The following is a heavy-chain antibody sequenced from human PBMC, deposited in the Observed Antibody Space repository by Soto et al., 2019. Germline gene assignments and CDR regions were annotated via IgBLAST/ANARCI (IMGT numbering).Heavy chain of an antibody. CDR2: IDPSDSYT. J-gene: IGHJ5*02. Sequence: GESLKISCKGSGYSFTSYWISWVRQMPGKGLEWMGRIDPSDSYTNYSPSFQGHVTISADKSISTAYLQWSSLKASDTAMYYCARHRHYYGSGSSYNWFDPWGQGTLVTVSS. V-gene: IGHV5-10-1*01. CDR1: GYSFTSYW. CDR3: ARHRHYYGSGSSYNWFDP. D-gene: IGHD3-10*01.